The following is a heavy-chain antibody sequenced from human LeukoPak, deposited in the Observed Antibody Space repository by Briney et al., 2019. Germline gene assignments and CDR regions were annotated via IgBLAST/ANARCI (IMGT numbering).Heavy chain of an antibody. Sequence: PGGSLRLSCAASGFTFSAYAMSWVRQAPGKGLEWVSAISGSGGSAYYADSVKGWFTISRDNSKNTLYLQMNSLRAEDTAIYYCAKDQVRLVPAAITGSFDIWGQGTMVTVSS. CDR1: GFTFSAYA. CDR2: ISGSGGSA. CDR3: AKDQVRLVPAAITGSFDI. V-gene: IGHV3-23*01. J-gene: IGHJ3*02. D-gene: IGHD2-2*01.